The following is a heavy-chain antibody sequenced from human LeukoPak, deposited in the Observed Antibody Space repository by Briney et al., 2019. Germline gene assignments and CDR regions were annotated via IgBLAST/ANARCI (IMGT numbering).Heavy chain of an antibody. CDR3: ARQTGAGLFILP. CDR1: GGSFSGYY. J-gene: IGHJ4*02. CDR2: INHSGST. V-gene: IGHV4-34*01. Sequence: PSETLSLTCAVYGGSFSGYYWSWIRQPPGKGLEWIGEINHSGSTNYNPSLKSRVTISVDTSKNQFSLKLSSVTAADTAVYYCARQTGAGLFILPGGQGTLVTVSS. D-gene: IGHD3-3*01.